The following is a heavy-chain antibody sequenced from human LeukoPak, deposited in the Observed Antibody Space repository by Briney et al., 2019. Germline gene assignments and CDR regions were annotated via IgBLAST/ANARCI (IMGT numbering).Heavy chain of an antibody. CDR3: AKRMALMNYYDSKQAFDI. V-gene: IGHV3-30*02. Sequence: PGGSLRLSCAASGFTFSSYGMHWVRQAPGKGLEWVAFIRYDGSNKYYADSVKGRFTISRDNSKNTLYLQMNSLRAEDTAVYYCAKRMALMNYYDSKQAFDIWGQGTMVTVSS. J-gene: IGHJ3*02. CDR2: IRYDGSNK. D-gene: IGHD3-22*01. CDR1: GFTFSSYG.